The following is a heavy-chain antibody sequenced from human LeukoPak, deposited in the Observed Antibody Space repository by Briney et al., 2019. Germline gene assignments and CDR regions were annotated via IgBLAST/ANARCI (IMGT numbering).Heavy chain of an antibody. D-gene: IGHD4-17*01. CDR3: ARRSDDGDYEYHFDY. CDR2: ISGSGGST. Sequence: GGSLRLSCAASGFTFSSYAMSWVRQAPGKGLEWVSAISGSGGSTYYADSVKGRFTISRDNSKNTLYLQMNSLRAEDTAVYYCARRSDDGDYEYHFDYWGQGTLVTVSS. J-gene: IGHJ4*02. CDR1: GFTFSSYA. V-gene: IGHV3-23*01.